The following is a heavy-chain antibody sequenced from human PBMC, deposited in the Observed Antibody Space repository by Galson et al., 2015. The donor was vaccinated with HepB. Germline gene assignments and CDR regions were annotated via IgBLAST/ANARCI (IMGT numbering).Heavy chain of an antibody. CDR1: GFTFSSYA. CDR2: ISGSGGST. V-gene: IGHV3-23*01. D-gene: IGHD3-3*01. Sequence: SLRLSCAASGFTFSSYAMSWVRQAPGKGLEWVSAISGSGGSTYYADSVKGRFTISRDNSKNTLYLQMNSLRAEDTAVYYCAKVGPQSPSQTRYYDFWRGDAFDIWGQGTMVTVSS. CDR3: AKVGPQSPSQTRYYDFWRGDAFDI. J-gene: IGHJ3*02.